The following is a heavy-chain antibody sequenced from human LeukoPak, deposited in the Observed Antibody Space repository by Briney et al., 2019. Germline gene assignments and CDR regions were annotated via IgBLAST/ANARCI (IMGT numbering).Heavy chain of an antibody. Sequence: EASVKVSCKASGGTFSSYAISWVRQAPGQGLEWMGGIIPIFGTANYAQKLQGRVTMTTDTSTSTAYMELRSLRSDDTAVYYCARDSGNWNYEHIAFDIWGQGTMVTVSS. CDR1: GGTFSSYA. V-gene: IGHV1-69*05. D-gene: IGHD1-7*01. CDR3: ARDSGNWNYEHIAFDI. CDR2: IIPIFGTA. J-gene: IGHJ3*02.